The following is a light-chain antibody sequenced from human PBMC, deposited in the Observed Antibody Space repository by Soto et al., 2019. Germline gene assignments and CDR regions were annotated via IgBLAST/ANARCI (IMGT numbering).Light chain of an antibody. CDR2: RAS. CDR1: QTISTF. V-gene: IGKV1-39*01. J-gene: IGKJ1*01. Sequence: DIQMTQSPASLSASVGDRVTISCRASQTISTFLNWYQQKPGTAPRLLIYRASSVQSGVPPRFSGSGSGRDFTLTISSLRPEDIANYFCQHSYSSPPWTFGQGTKVEV. CDR3: QHSYSSPPWT.